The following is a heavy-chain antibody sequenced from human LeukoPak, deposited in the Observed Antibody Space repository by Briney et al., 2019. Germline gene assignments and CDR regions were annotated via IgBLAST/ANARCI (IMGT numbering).Heavy chain of an antibody. CDR1: GGSISNSNW. V-gene: IGHV4-4*02. CDR2: VNLQGST. CDR3: AREGGPYRPLDY. Sequence: SESLSLTCGASGGSISNSNWWTWVRAPPGKGLEWIGEVNLQGSTNYNSSLKSRVAISVDKSENHISLKLNSVTAADTAVYYCAREGGPYRPLDYSGQGTLVTVAS. J-gene: IGHJ4*02.